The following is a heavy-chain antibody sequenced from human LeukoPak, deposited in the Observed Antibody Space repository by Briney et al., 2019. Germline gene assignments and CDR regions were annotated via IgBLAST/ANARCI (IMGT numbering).Heavy chain of an antibody. CDR3: ARGGYSYGHNWFDP. Sequence: NPGGSLRLSGAASGFTFSDYYMSWIRQAPGKGLDWVSYISSSGSTIYYADSVKGRFTISRDNAKNSLYLQMNSLRAEDTAVYYCARGGYSYGHNWFDPWGQGTLVTVSS. CDR2: ISSSGSTI. CDR1: GFTFSDYY. J-gene: IGHJ5*02. D-gene: IGHD5-18*01. V-gene: IGHV3-11*01.